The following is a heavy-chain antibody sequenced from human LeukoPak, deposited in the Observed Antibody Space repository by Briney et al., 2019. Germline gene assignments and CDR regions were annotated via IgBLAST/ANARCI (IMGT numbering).Heavy chain of an antibody. V-gene: IGHV4-39*07. D-gene: IGHD4-17*01. CDR2: IYYSGST. CDR3: ARVRGDYGEDSYYYYMDV. Sequence: SETLSLTCTVSGGSITTYYWTWIRQPPGKGMEWIGSIYYSGSTYYNPSLKSRVTISVDTSKNQFSLKLSSVTAADTAVYYCARVRGDYGEDSYYYYMDVWGKGTTVTISS. CDR1: GGSITTYY. J-gene: IGHJ6*03.